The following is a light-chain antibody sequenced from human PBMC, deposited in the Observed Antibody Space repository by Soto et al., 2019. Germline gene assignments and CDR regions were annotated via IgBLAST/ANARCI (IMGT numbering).Light chain of an antibody. J-gene: IGKJ4*01. CDR2: GAS. Sequence: EIVLTQSPGTLSLSPGERATLSCRASQSVGSTYLAWYQQKPGQAPRLLIYGASSRATGIPDRFSGSGSGTDSTLTITRLEPEDFAVYYCQQYGSSPLTLGGGTKVDIK. CDR1: QSVGSTY. CDR3: QQYGSSPLT. V-gene: IGKV3-20*01.